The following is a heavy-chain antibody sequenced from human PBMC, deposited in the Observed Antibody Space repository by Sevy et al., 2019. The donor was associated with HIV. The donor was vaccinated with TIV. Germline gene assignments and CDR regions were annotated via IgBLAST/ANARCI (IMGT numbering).Heavy chain of an antibody. CDR2: IHSDDTT. V-gene: IGHV3-66*01. CDR3: ARGKSGYGYALNY. Sequence: GGSLRLSCAASGFTFSTYAMTWVRQAPGKGLEGVSVIHSDDTTYHADSVKDRFTISRDNFKNTLYLHMSSLRAEDTAVYYCARGKSGYGYALNYWCQGTLVTVSS. D-gene: IGHD5-18*01. CDR1: GFTFSTYA. J-gene: IGHJ4*02.